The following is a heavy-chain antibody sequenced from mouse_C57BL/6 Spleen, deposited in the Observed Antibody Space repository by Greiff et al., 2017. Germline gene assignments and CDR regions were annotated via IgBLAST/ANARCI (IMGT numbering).Heavy chain of an antibody. Sequence: VQLKESGPGLVAPSQSLSISCTASGFSLTSYGVSWVRQPPGQGLEWLGVIWGDGSTNYHSALMSRLSIGKDNSTSQVFLKLNSLEADDAATYDGAKGTPFAYWGQGTLVTVSA. CDR2: IWGDGST. CDR3: AKGTPFAY. J-gene: IGHJ3*01. V-gene: IGHV2-3*01. CDR1: GFSLTSYG. D-gene: IGHD2-14*01.